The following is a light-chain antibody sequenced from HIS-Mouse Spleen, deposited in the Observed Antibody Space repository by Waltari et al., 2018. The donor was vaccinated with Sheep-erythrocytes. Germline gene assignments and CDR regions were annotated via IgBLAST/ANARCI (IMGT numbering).Light chain of an antibody. CDR3: QAWDSSTYV. Sequence: SYELTQPPSVSVSPGQTASITCSGDKLGDKHACWYQQKPGQSPVLVIYQDSKRPAGIPGRFSGSNSGNTATLTISGTQAMDEADYYCQAWDSSTYVFGTGTKVTVL. CDR1: KLGDKH. J-gene: IGLJ1*01. V-gene: IGLV3-1*01. CDR2: QDS.